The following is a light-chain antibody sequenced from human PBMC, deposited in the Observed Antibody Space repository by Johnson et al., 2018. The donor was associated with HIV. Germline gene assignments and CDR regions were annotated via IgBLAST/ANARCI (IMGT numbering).Light chain of an antibody. V-gene: IGLV1-51*02. CDR2: ENN. J-gene: IGLJ1*01. CDR1: SSNIGNNY. Sequence: QSVLTQPPSVSAAPGQKVTISCSGSSSNIGNNYVYWYQQLPGTAPKLLIYENNKRPSGIPDRFSGSKSGTSATLGITGLQTGDEADYYCGTWDSSLSVYVFGTGTKVTV. CDR3: GTWDSSLSVYV.